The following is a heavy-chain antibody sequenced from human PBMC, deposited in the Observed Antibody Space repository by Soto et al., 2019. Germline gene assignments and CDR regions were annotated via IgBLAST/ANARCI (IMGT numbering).Heavy chain of an antibody. D-gene: IGHD2-15*01. V-gene: IGHV3-73*02. CDR3: TRSCSGGSCPGPEFDY. J-gene: IGHJ4*02. Sequence: EVQLVESGGGLVQPGGSLKLSCAASGFTFSGSAMHWVRQASGKGLEWVGRIRSKANSYATAYAVSVKGRFIISTDYSKNTAYLQMNNLTTDDTAVYYCTRSCSGGSCPGPEFDYWGQGTLVTVSS. CDR2: IRSKANSYAT. CDR1: GFTFSGSA.